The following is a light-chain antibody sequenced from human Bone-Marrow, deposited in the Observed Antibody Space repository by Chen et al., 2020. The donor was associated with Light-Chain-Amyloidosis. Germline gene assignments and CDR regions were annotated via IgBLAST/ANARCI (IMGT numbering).Light chain of an antibody. CDR3: QAYDSSLSGYV. V-gene: IGLV1-40*01. CDR1: SSNIGAYYD. CDR2: GNN. Sequence: QSVLTQPPSVSGAPGQRVTISCTWSSSNIGAYYDVHWYQQLPGTAPKLLIYGNNNRPSGVPDRFSGSKSGTSASLAITGLQAEDEADYYCQAYDSSLSGYVFGTGTKVNVL. J-gene: IGLJ1*01.